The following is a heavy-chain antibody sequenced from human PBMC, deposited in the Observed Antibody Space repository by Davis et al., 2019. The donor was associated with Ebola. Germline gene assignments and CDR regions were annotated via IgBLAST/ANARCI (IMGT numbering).Heavy chain of an antibody. J-gene: IGHJ4*02. D-gene: IGHD5-18*01. CDR3: AKDMGGGGYNYGGLDY. V-gene: IGHV3-11*01. Sequence: GESLKISCAASGFTFSDYYMSWIRQAPGKGLEWVSYISSSGSTIYYADSVKGRFTISRDNAKNSLYLQMNSLRAEDTAVYYCAKDMGGGGYNYGGLDYWGQGTLVTVSS. CDR2: ISSSGSTI. CDR1: GFTFSDYY.